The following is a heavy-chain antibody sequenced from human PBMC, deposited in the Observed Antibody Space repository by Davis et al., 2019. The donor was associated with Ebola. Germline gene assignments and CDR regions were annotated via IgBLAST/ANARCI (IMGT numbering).Heavy chain of an antibody. D-gene: IGHD1-1*01. CDR2: IYYSGSA. CDR3: ATTGSPLGVFDN. V-gene: IGHV4-39*07. Sequence: SETLSLTCTVSGGSISSSSYYWGWIRQPPGKGLEWIGYIYYSGSAYYSPSLRSRVTIFLDTSENQFSLKLNSVTAADTAIYYCATTGSPLGVFDNWAQGTLVTVSS. CDR1: GGSISSSSYY. J-gene: IGHJ3*02.